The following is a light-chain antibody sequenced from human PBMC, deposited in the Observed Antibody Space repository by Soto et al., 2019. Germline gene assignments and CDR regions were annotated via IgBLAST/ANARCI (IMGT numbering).Light chain of an antibody. Sequence: QSVLTQPPSASGTPGQRVTISCSGSSSNIGSNSVSWYQHLPGTAPKVLIFTNNQRPSGVPDRVSGSKSGTSASLAISGLRSEDEAHYYCAAWDDSLEGVVLGGGTKVTVL. CDR3: AAWDDSLEGVV. J-gene: IGLJ3*02. V-gene: IGLV1-44*01. CDR2: TNN. CDR1: SSNIGSNS.